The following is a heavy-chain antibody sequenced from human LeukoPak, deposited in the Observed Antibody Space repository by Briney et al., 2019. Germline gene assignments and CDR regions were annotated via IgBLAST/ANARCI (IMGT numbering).Heavy chain of an antibody. Sequence: GGSLRLSCAASGFTFSSYWMSWVRQAPGKGLEWVANIKQDGSEKYYVDSVKGRFTISRDNAKNSLYLQMNSLRAEDTAVYYCAREVVGYSYGYDNWFDPWGQGTLVTVSS. CDR1: GFTFSSYW. J-gene: IGHJ5*02. D-gene: IGHD5-18*01. CDR2: IKQDGSEK. CDR3: AREVVGYSYGYDNWFDP. V-gene: IGHV3-7*01.